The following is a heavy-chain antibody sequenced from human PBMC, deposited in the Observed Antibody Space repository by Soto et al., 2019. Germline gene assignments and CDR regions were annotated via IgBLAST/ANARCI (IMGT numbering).Heavy chain of an antibody. CDR1: GGTISSGDYY. D-gene: IGHD3-9*01. CDR3: ARDHYVYDILTGYGYYYGMDV. CDR2: IYYSGST. V-gene: IGHV4-30-4*01. Sequence: PSETLSLTCTFSGGTISSGDYYWSWIRQHPGKGLEWIGYIYYSGSTYYNPSLKSRVTISVDTSKNQFSLKLSSVTAADTAVYYCARDHYVYDILTGYGYYYGMDVWGQGTTVT. J-gene: IGHJ6*02.